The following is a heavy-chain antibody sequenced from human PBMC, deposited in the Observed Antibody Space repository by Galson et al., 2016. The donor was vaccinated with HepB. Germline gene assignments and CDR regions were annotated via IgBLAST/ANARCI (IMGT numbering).Heavy chain of an antibody. J-gene: IGHJ6*03. CDR1: GFIFNTYT. CDR2: IRSSGDFT. Sequence: SLRLSCAASGFIFNTYTMSWVRQAPGQRLEWVAAIRSSGDFTQYADSVEGRFTNSRDNSKNTLFLQMNSLRAEDTAVYYCARVADGARMDVWGKGTTVTVSS. D-gene: IGHD3-16*01. CDR3: ARVADGARMDV. V-gene: IGHV3-23*01.